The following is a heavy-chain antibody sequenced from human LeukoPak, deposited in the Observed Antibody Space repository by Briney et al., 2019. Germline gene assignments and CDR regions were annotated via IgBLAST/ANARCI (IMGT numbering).Heavy chain of an antibody. CDR3: AREDWGPRFDP. Sequence: GGSLRLSCAASGFTSTSYWMTWVRQAPGKGLHWVANINHDGSDKNYADSVKGRFTISRDNAKRSVFLQMNSLRAEDTGLYYCAREDWGPRFDPRGQGTLVTVSS. V-gene: IGHV3-7*05. CDR1: GFTSTSYW. J-gene: IGHJ5*02. D-gene: IGHD7-27*01. CDR2: INHDGSDK.